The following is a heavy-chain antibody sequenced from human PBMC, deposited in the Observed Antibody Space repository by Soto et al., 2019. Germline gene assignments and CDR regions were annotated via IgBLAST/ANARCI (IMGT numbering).Heavy chain of an antibody. CDR2: ISSSSSYI. Sequence: GGSLGNGCAASGFTVSSYIMNWVGQAPGKGLEWVSSISSSSSYIYYADSVNGRFTISRDNAKNSLYLQMNSLRAEDTAVYYCARARTTRSLYYFDYWGQGTLVTVSS. D-gene: IGHD4-17*01. CDR3: ARARTTRSLYYFDY. V-gene: IGHV3-21*01. J-gene: IGHJ4*02. CDR1: GFTVSSYI.